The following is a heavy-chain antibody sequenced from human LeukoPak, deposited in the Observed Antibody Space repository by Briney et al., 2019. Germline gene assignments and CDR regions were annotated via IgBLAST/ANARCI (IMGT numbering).Heavy chain of an antibody. CDR2: IKQDGSEK. Sequence: GGSLRLSCTASGFTFSRYWMSWVRQAPGKGLEWVANIKQDGSEKYYVDSVKGRFTISRDNARNSQYLQMNSLRVEDTAVYYRAGVYGMDVWGQGTTVTVSS. V-gene: IGHV3-7*02. CDR1: GFTFSRYW. J-gene: IGHJ6*02. CDR3: AGVYGMDV.